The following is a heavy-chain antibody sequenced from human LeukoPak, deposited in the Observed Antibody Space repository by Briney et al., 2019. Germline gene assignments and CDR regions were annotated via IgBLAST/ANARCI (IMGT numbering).Heavy chain of an antibody. CDR1: GYTFTGYY. CDR2: INPNSGGT. J-gene: IGHJ4*02. CDR3: ARGFLYSSGWYEGGYY. V-gene: IGHV1-2*02. Sequence: ASVKVSCKAFGYTFTGYYMHWVRQVPGQGLEWMGWINPNSGGTNYAQKFQGRVTMTRDTSISTAYMELSRLRSDDTAVYYCARGFLYSSGWYEGGYYWGQGTLVTVSS. D-gene: IGHD6-19*01.